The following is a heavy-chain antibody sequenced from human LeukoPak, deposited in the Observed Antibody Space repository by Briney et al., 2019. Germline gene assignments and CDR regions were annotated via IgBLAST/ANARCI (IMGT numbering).Heavy chain of an antibody. CDR1: GGSISSYY. Sequence: PSETLSLTCTVSGGSISSYYWSWIRQPPGKGLEWIGSIYYSGSTYYNPSLKSRVTISVDTSKNQFSLKLSSVTAADTAVYYCARHRYDFWSGYYDWFDPWGQGTLVTVSS. CDR3: ARHRYDFWSGYYDWFDP. CDR2: IYYSGST. J-gene: IGHJ5*02. D-gene: IGHD3-3*01. V-gene: IGHV4-59*05.